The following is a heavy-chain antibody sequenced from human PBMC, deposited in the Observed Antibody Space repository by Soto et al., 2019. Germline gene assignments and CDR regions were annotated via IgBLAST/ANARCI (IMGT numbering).Heavy chain of an antibody. CDR1: GYTFTSYT. CDR3: ARGGGWVGEASFDS. Sequence: QVQLEQSGAEVKKPGASVKVSCKTSGYTFTSYTLHWVRQAPGQGLEWMGWLNAGNDREKYSQRFQDSVSLFTDKSATPADLELRSLRSEDTEFYYCARGGGWVGEASFDSWGQGTLVTVSS. D-gene: IGHD3-10*01. V-gene: IGHV1-3*01. J-gene: IGHJ4*02. CDR2: LNAGNDRE.